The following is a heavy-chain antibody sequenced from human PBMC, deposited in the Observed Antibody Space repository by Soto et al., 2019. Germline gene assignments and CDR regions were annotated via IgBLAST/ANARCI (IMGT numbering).Heavy chain of an antibody. J-gene: IGHJ4*02. V-gene: IGHV1-69*01. D-gene: IGHD2-21*02. CDR2: IIPIYGTP. CDR3: ARGFVTATHFFDS. CDR1: GGTFSSFA. Sequence: QVQLVQSGAEVKKPGSSVKVSCKASGGTFSSFAFTWVRQAPGQGLEWMGGIIPIYGTPTYEQKFQGRVTITADESTTTSFMELSSLRSEDTALYFCARGFVTATHFFDSWGQGTLVTVSS.